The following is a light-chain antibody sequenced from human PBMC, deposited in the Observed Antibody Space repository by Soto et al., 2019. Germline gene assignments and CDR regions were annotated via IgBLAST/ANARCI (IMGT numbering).Light chain of an antibody. CDR3: QQCGSSSWT. CDR2: GAS. CDR1: QSVTSNY. V-gene: IGKV3-20*01. Sequence: EIVLTQSPGTLSLSPGGRATLACRSSQSVTSNYLAWYQQKPGQAPRLLIYGASSRATGIPDRFSGSGSGTDFTLTISRLEPEDFAVYYCQQCGSSSWTFGQGTKVDIK. J-gene: IGKJ1*01.